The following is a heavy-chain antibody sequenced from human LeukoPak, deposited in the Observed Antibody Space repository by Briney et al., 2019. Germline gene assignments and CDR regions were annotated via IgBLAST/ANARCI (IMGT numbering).Heavy chain of an antibody. J-gene: IGHJ4*02. V-gene: IGHV4-34*01. CDR2: XNHSGST. CDR3: ARCGAYDSSGSSLYYFDY. D-gene: IGHD3-22*01. Sequence: XXIXQXXXXXXXXXGXXNHSGSTNYNPSLKSRVTISVDTSKNQFSLKLSSVTAADTAVYYCARCGAYDSSGSSLYYFDYWGQGTLVTVSS.